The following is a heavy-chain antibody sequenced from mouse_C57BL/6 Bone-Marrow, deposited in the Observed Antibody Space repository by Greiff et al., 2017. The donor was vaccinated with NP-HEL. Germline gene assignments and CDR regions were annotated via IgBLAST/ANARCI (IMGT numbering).Heavy chain of an antibody. Sequence: EVKLEESGPGLVKPSQSLSLTCSVTGYSITSGYYWNWIRQFPGNKLEWMGYIRYDGSNNYNPSLKNRISITRDTSKNQFFLKLNSVTTEDTATYYCAREGRDYYGSSYWYFDVWGTGTTV. CDR1: GYSITSGYY. V-gene: IGHV3-6*01. CDR2: IRYDGSN. J-gene: IGHJ1*03. CDR3: AREGRDYYGSSYWYFDV. D-gene: IGHD1-1*01.